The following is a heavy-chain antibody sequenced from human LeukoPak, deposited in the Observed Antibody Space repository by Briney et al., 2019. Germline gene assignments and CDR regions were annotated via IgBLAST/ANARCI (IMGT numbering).Heavy chain of an antibody. CDR3: ARKRRDGYGY. CDR1: GASISSYY. Sequence: SETLSLTCTVSGASISSYYWSWIRQPPGKGLEWIGYIYYSGSTNCNPSLKSRVSLSVDTSKSQFSLKLSSVTAADTAVYYCARKRRDGYGYWGQGTLVTVSS. CDR2: IYYSGST. J-gene: IGHJ4*02. D-gene: IGHD5-24*01. V-gene: IGHV4-59*08.